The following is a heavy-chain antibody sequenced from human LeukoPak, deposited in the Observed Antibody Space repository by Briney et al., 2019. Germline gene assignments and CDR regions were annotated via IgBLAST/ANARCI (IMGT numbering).Heavy chain of an antibody. D-gene: IGHD3-10*01. V-gene: IGHV3-53*01. CDR3: ASGGMGARKYYSDPFHY. J-gene: IGHJ4*02. Sequence: GGSLRLSCVVSGFTVSSNYMSWVRQAPGKGLEWVSIIYSAGATYYADSVRGRFTISRDSSKNTVSLQMNSLRAEDTAVYYCASGGMGARKYYSDPFHYWGQGTPVTVSS. CDR2: IYSAGAT. CDR1: GFTVSSNY.